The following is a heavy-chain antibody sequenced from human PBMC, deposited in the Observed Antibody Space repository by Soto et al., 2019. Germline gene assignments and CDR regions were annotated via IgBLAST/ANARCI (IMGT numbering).Heavy chain of an antibody. D-gene: IGHD2-15*01. CDR1: GFTFDDYA. CDR2: ISWNSGSI. V-gene: IGHV3-9*01. J-gene: IGHJ4*02. Sequence: EVQLVESGGGLVQPGRSLRLSCAASGFTFDDYAMHWVRQAPGKGLEWVSGISWNSGSIGYADSVKGRFTISRDNDKNSLYLQMNSLRAEDTALYYCATDLGYCSGGSCYGFDYWGQGTLVTVSS. CDR3: ATDLGYCSGGSCYGFDY.